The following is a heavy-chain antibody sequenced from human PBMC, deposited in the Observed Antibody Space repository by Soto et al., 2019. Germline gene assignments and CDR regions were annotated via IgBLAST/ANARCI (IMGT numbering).Heavy chain of an antibody. Sequence: SETLSLTCTVSGGSISSGDYYWSWIRQPPGKGLEWIGYIYYSGSTYYNPSLKSRVTISVDTSKNQFSLKLSSVTAADTAVYYCAREGRNSMFDYWGQGTLVSVSS. D-gene: IGHD2-21*01. CDR1: GGSISSGDYY. CDR3: AREGRNSMFDY. J-gene: IGHJ4*02. V-gene: IGHV4-30-4*01. CDR2: IYYSGST.